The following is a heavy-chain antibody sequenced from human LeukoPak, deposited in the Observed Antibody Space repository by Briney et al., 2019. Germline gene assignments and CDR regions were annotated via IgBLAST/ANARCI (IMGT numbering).Heavy chain of an antibody. CDR2: IYHSGST. V-gene: IGHV4-38-2*02. CDR3: ASRGGEIAVATHWFDP. D-gene: IGHD6-19*01. Sequence: SETLSLTCTVSGYSISSGYYWGWIRQPPGKGLKWIGSIYHSGSTYYNPSLKSRVTISVDTSKNQFSLKLSSVTAADTAVYYCASRGGEIAVATHWFDPWGQGTLVTVSS. J-gene: IGHJ5*02. CDR1: GYSISSGYY.